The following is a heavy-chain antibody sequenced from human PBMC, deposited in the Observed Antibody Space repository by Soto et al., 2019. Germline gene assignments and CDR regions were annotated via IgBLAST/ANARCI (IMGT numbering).Heavy chain of an antibody. J-gene: IGHJ5*02. CDR2: IKQDGSEE. D-gene: IGHD3-3*01. V-gene: IGHV3-7*01. CDR3: ATFYADFWGCFP. CDR1: GFTFSSYW. Sequence: EVQLVESGGNLDQPGGSLRLSCAASGFTFSSYWMSWVRQAPGKGLEWVANIKQDGSEEYYLDSVEGRFAISRDNXXXXXXXXXXXXXXXXXXXXXCATFYADFWGCFPWGQGSFVTVSS.